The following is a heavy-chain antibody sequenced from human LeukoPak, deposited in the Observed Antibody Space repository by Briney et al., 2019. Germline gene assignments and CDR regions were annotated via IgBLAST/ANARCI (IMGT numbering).Heavy chain of an antibody. J-gene: IGHJ4*02. Sequence: PSETLSLTCTVAGASISSYYWSWIRQPPGKGLEWLGYIYYSGSTNYNPSLKSRVTISVDTSKNQFSLKLSSVTAADTAVYYCARHNPYCSGGSCYDGGDYWGQGTLVTVSS. CDR1: GASISSYY. CDR3: ARHNPYCSGGSCYDGGDY. CDR2: IYYSGST. D-gene: IGHD2-15*01. V-gene: IGHV4-59*08.